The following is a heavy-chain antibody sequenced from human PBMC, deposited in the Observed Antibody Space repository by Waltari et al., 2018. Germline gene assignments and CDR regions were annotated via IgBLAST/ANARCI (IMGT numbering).Heavy chain of an antibody. D-gene: IGHD3-22*01. CDR2: IIPIFGTA. CDR3: ASRRMQDYYDSSGYYDY. Sequence: QVQLVQSGAEVKKPGSSVKVSCKASGGTFSSYAISWVRQAPGQGLEWMGGIIPIFGTANDAQKFQGRVTITADESTSTAYMELSSLRSEDTAVYYCASRRMQDYYDSSGYYDYWGQGTLVTVSS. J-gene: IGHJ4*02. V-gene: IGHV1-69*13. CDR1: GGTFSSYA.